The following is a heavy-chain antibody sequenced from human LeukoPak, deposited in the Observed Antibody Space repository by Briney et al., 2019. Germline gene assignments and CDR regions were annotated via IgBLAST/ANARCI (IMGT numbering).Heavy chain of an antibody. V-gene: IGHV3-23*01. J-gene: IGHJ4*02. Sequence: GGSLRLSCAASGFAFSSYAMSWVRQAPGKGLEWVSAISGSGGSTYYADSVKGRFTISRDNSKNTLYLQMNSLRAEDTAVYYCAKGYSGYDFSFDYWGQGTLVTVSS. CDR2: ISGSGGST. CDR1: GFAFSSYA. D-gene: IGHD5-12*01. CDR3: AKGYSGYDFSFDY.